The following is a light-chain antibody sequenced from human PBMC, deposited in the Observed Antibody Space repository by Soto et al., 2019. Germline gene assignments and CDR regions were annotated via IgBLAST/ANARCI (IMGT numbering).Light chain of an antibody. CDR3: QQYDSSLRALT. J-gene: IGKJ4*01. V-gene: IGKV3-20*01. CDR1: QSVSSSY. CDR2: GAS. Sequence: EIVLTQSPGTLSLSPGERATLSCRASQSVSSSYLAWYQQKPGQAPRLLIYGASSRATGIPDRFSGSGSGTDFTLTISRLEPEDFAVYYCQQYDSSLRALTFGGGTKVEIK.